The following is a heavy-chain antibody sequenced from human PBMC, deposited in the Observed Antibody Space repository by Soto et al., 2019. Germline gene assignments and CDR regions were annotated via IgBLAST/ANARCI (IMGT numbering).Heavy chain of an antibody. D-gene: IGHD5-12*01. Sequence: SEALSLTCTGSGGSISSYYWSWIRQPPGKGLEWIGYIYYSGSTNYNPSLKSRVTISVDTSKNQFSLKLSSVTAADTAVYYCATNGYNPEYFDYWGQGTLVTVSS. J-gene: IGHJ4*02. CDR2: IYYSGST. V-gene: IGHV4-59*01. CDR1: GGSISSYY. CDR3: ATNGYNPEYFDY.